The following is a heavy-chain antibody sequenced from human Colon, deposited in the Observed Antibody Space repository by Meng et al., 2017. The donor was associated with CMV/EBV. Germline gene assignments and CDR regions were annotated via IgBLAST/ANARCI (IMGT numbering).Heavy chain of an antibody. CDR1: GFNFSGFE. CDR2: ISSSGRTI. D-gene: IGHD3-22*01. CDR3: ARATYYYDDSAFGH. J-gene: IGHJ4*02. Sequence: GGSLRLSCTASGFNFSGFEMNWVRQAPGKGLEWISYISSSGRTIFDADSVKGRFTISRDNARNSLYLQMHSLMAEDTAVYYCARATYYYDDSAFGHWGQGTLVTVSS. V-gene: IGHV3-48*03.